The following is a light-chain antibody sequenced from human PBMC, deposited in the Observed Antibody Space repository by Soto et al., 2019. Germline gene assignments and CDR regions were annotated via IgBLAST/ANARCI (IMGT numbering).Light chain of an antibody. J-gene: IGKJ1*01. Sequence: ILMTQYTATLSVSPGERASLSCRASQSVSSNLAWYQQKPGQAPRLLIYGASTRATGIPARFSGSGSGTEFTLTISSLQSEDFAVYYCQQYNNLPTFCQGTKVDI. CDR3: QQYNNLPT. CDR1: QSVSSN. V-gene: IGKV3-15*01. CDR2: GAS.